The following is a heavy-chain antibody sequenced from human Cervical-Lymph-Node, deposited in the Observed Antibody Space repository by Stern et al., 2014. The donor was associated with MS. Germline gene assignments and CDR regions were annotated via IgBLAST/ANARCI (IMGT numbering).Heavy chain of an antibody. CDR3: AIGAFDI. CDR1: GYTFTNFY. V-gene: IGHV1-46*01. J-gene: IGHJ3*02. Sequence: VQLVESGAEVKKPGASVKGSCTASGYTFTNFYMHWVRQAPGQGLEWMGIINPSGGSTSYAQKFQGRVTMTRDTSTSTVYMELSSLRSEDTAVYYCAIGAFDIWGQGTMVTVSS. CDR2: INPSGGST.